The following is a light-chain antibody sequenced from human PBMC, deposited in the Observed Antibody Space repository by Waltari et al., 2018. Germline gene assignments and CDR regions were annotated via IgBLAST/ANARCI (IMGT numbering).Light chain of an antibody. CDR2: GAS. Sequence: DIVMTQSPATPSVSPGERSTLSCRASQSVSSSLAWYQQKPGRAPRLLIYGASTRATGIPARFSGSGSGTEFTLTINSLQSEDSAVYYCQQYKNWPPMYTFGQGTKLEIK. V-gene: IGKV3-15*01. CDR1: QSVSSS. CDR3: QQYKNWPPMYT. J-gene: IGKJ2*01.